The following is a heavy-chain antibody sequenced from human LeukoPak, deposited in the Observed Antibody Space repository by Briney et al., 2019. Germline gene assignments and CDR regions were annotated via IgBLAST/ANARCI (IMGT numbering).Heavy chain of an antibody. CDR1: GGSVRSGGYY. J-gene: IGHJ4*02. Sequence: SETLSLTCTVSGGSVRSGGYYWTWIRQPPGRDLEWIGYIYHSGYTYYNPSLKSRVTISADWSKNQFSLKLYSVTAADTAVYYCARARYSSSALIDYWGQGTLVTVSS. CDR2: IYHSGYT. CDR3: ARARYSSSALIDY. V-gene: IGHV4-30-2*01. D-gene: IGHD6-6*01.